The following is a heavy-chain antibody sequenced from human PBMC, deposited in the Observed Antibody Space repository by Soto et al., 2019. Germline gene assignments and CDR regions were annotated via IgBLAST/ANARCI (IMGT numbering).Heavy chain of an antibody. Sequence: GGSLRLSCSASVFTFSSYAMSWFRQAPGKGLEWVSAISGSGGSTYYADSVKGRFTISRDNSKNTLYLQMNSLRAEDTAVYYCAKDVIPPPIWGQGTTVTVSS. CDR1: VFTFSSYA. CDR2: ISGSGGST. V-gene: IGHV3-23*01. CDR3: AKDVIPPPI. D-gene: IGHD2-21*01. J-gene: IGHJ6*02.